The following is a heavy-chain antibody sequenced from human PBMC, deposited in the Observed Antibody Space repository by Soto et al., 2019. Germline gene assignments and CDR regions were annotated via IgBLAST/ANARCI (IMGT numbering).Heavy chain of an antibody. CDR1: DGSISNFY. D-gene: IGHD6-6*01. J-gene: IGHJ6*02. CDR3: ARRGGSSSGYYYYAMDA. V-gene: IGHV4-59*06. CDR2: IYSNGDT. Sequence: TSETLSLTCTVSDGSISNFYWSWIRQHPGKGLEWIGYIYSNGDTYYNPSLKSRVTISVDTSKNQFSLNLTSVTAADTAVYYCARRGGSSSGYYYYAMDAWGQGTTVTVSS.